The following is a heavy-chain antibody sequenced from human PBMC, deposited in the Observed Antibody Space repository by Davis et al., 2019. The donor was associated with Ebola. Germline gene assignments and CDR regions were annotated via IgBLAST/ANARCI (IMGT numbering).Heavy chain of an antibody. Sequence: ASVKVSCKASGYTFTSYGISWVRQAPGQGLEWMGWISAYNGNTNYAQKLQGRVTMTTDTSTSTAYMELRSLRSDDTAVYYCARALPWDIVVVPAAPEATQGDVWGQGTTVTVSS. CDR1: GYTFTSYG. J-gene: IGHJ6*02. D-gene: IGHD2-2*01. V-gene: IGHV1-18*01. CDR2: ISAYNGNT. CDR3: ARALPWDIVVVPAAPEATQGDV.